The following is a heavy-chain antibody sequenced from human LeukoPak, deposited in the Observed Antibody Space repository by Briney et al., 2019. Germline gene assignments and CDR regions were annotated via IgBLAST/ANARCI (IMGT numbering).Heavy chain of an antibody. J-gene: IGHJ3*02. CDR2: ISSSGSTI. CDR1: GFTFSSYE. CDR3: ARATSYGSWGEAFDI. V-gene: IGHV3-48*03. D-gene: IGHD2-2*01. Sequence: GGSLRLSCAASGFTFSSYEMNWVRQAPGKGLEWVSYISSSGSTIYYADSVKGRFTISRDNAKNSLYLQMNSLRAEDTAVYYCARATSYGSWGEAFDIWGQGTMVTVSS.